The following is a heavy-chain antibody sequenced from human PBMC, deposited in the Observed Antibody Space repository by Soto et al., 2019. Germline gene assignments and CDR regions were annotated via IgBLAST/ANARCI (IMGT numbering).Heavy chain of an antibody. CDR1: GYTFTAYH. CDR2: INPKFGDT. Sequence: QVRLVQSGAEVKEPGDSVRVSCEASGYTFTAYHIHWVRQAPGQGLEWMGWINPKFGDTGYAQDFQGRVSMTSDMSISTVYMELSRLTSDDTAIYYCARDRDNSGSYYHYWGQGTLVTVSS. V-gene: IGHV1-2*02. CDR3: ARDRDNSGSYYHY. J-gene: IGHJ4*02. D-gene: IGHD1-26*01.